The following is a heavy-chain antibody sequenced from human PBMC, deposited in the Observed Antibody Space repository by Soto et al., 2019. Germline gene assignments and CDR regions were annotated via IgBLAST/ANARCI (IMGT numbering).Heavy chain of an antibody. V-gene: IGHV1-69*12. Sequence: QVQLVQSGAEVKKPGSSVKVSCKASGGSLTNYGVSGVRQAPGQGLEWMGGIIPGFGTANFAQTFQGRVPIAADESKSTVFMDVRSLRSVDTAVYYWARGDATYLAVTNYYGMDVWGQGTTVTVSS. CDR3: ARGDATYLAVTNYYGMDV. CDR2: IIPGFGTA. CDR1: GGSLTNYG. J-gene: IGHJ6*02. D-gene: IGHD3-10*01.